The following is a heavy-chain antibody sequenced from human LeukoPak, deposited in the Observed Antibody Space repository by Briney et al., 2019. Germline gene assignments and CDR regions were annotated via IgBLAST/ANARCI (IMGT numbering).Heavy chain of an antibody. CDR3: ARSIGNGRFDY. D-gene: IGHD2-15*01. V-gene: IGHV3-30*19. CDR1: GFTFNSYG. CDR2: ILYDK. Sequence: GGSLRLSCAASGFTFNSYGIHWVRQAPGSGLEWVAVILYDKYYADSVKGRFTISRDNSKNTLYLQMNSLRPEDTAVYYCARSIGNGRFDYWGQGTLVTVSS. J-gene: IGHJ4*02.